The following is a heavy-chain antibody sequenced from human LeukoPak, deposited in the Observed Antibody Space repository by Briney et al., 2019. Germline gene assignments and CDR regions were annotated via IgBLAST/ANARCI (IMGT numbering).Heavy chain of an antibody. J-gene: IGHJ4*02. Sequence: PGGSLRLSCAVSGFTFDDYAMHWVRQVPGKGLEWVSHISWNSDTIGYADSVKGRFTISRDNAKNSLYLQMNSLRAEDTAVYYCARTGFAISGQYDSSGYYFNLARYWGQGTLVTVSS. CDR3: ARTGFAISGQYDSSGYYFNLARY. D-gene: IGHD3-22*01. CDR1: GFTFDDYA. CDR2: ISWNSDTI. V-gene: IGHV3-9*01.